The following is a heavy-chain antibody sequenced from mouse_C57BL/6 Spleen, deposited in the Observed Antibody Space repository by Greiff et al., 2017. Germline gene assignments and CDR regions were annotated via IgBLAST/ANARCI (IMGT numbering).Heavy chain of an antibody. V-gene: IGHV1-53*01. CDR1: GYTFTSYW. J-gene: IGHJ2*01. D-gene: IGHD2-3*01. CDR3: ARKTSRWLLGDY. Sequence: QVQLQQPGTELVKPGASVKLSCKASGYTFTSYWMHWVKQRPGQGLEWIGNINPSNGGTNYNEKFKGKATLTADKSSSTAYMELRSLTSEDSAVYFCARKTSRWLLGDYWGQGTTLTVSS. CDR2: INPSNGGT.